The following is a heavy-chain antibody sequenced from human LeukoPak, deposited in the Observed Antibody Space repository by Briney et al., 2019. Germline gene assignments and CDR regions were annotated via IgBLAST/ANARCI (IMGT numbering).Heavy chain of an antibody. D-gene: IGHD3-22*01. CDR3: ARGYDSSSWYYFDY. CDR2: INHSGST. V-gene: IGHV4-34*01. J-gene: IGHJ4*02. Sequence: SETLSLTCAVYGASFSGYCWSWIRQPPGKGLEWIGEINHSGSTNYNPSLQSRVTISVGTPKNQFSLKLSSVTAADTAVYYCARGYDSSSWYYFDYWGQGTLVTVSS. CDR1: GASFSGYC.